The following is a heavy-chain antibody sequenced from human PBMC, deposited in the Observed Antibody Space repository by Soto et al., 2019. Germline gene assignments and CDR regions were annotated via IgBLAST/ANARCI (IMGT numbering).Heavy chain of an antibody. CDR1: GFRFSSYA. CDR2: ITTAGTSI. Sequence: EVLLLESGGGLVQSGGSLRLSCAVSGFRFSSYAMTWVRQSPGKGLEWVSSITTAGTSIYYADNVRGRFTISRDNAKNTLFLQMNSLRAEDTAKYYCVRDPRALDSYWGQGTQVTVSS. V-gene: IGHV3-23*01. J-gene: IGHJ4*02. CDR3: VRDPRALDSY. D-gene: IGHD3-3*01.